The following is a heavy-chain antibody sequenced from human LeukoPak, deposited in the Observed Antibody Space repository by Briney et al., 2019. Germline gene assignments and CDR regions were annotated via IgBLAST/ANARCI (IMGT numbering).Heavy chain of an antibody. CDR2: IYYSGST. J-gene: IGHJ4*02. V-gene: IGHV4-59*08. D-gene: IGHD4-4*01. Sequence: SETLSLTCTVSGGSISSYYWSWIRQPPGKGLEWIGYIYYSGSTNYNPSLKSRVTISVDTSKNQFSLKLSSVTAADTAVYYCARHDYSNCGYFDYWGQGTLVTVSS. CDR3: ARHDYSNCGYFDY. CDR1: GGSISSYY.